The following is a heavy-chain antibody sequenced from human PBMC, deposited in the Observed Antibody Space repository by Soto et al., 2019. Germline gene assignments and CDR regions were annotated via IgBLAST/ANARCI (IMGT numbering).Heavy chain of an antibody. Sequence: ASVKVSCKASGYTFTNYGISWVRQAPGQGLEWMGWISAYNGDTKYAENLQGRVTMTTDTSTSTAYMELRSLRSDDTAVYYCVRDRGTVLASPVILNTPNSFDPWGQGTLVTVS. J-gene: IGHJ5*02. CDR2: ISAYNGDT. CDR3: VRDRGTVLASPVILNTPNSFDP. CDR1: GYTFTNYG. D-gene: IGHD3-9*01. V-gene: IGHV1-18*01.